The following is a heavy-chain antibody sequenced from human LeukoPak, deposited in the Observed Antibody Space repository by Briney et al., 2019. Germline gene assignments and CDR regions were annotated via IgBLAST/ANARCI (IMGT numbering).Heavy chain of an antibody. CDR2: IYYSGST. Sequence: PSETLSLTCTVSGGSVSSGSYYWSWIRQPPGKGLEWIGYIYYSGSTNYNPSLKSRVTISVDTSKNQFSLKLSSVTAADTAVYYCARLPYSGGWTDDAFDIWGQGTMVTVSS. CDR3: ARLPYSGGWTDDAFDI. CDR1: GGSVSSGSYY. D-gene: IGHD6-19*01. J-gene: IGHJ3*02. V-gene: IGHV4-61*01.